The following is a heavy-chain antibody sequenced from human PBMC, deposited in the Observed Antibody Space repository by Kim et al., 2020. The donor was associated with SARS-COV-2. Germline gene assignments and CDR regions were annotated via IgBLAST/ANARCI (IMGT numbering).Heavy chain of an antibody. CDR2: ISSSGSTI. V-gene: IGHV3-48*03. CDR1: GFTFSSYE. Sequence: GGSLRLSCAASGFTFSSYEMNWVRQAPGKGLEWVSYISSSGSTIYYADSVKGRFTISRDNAKNSLYLQMNSLRAEDTAVYYCARDPLGSSWPQPIYYYGMDVWGQGTTVTVSS. J-gene: IGHJ6*02. CDR3: ARDPLGSSWPQPIYYYGMDV. D-gene: IGHD6-13*01.